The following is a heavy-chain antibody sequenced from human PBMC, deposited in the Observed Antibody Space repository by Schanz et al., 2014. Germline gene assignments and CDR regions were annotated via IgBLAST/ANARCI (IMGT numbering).Heavy chain of an antibody. V-gene: IGHV3-23*04. J-gene: IGHJ4*02. Sequence: VQLVESGGGLVKPGGSLRLSCAASGFTFSSYAMSWVRQAPGKGLEWVSSISHSGGSKYYADSVKGRFTISRDNSKNTLYLQMNSLRAEDTAVYYCAKDPSHGDYDYYFDYWGQGTLVTVSS. CDR2: ISHSGGSK. CDR1: GFTFSSYA. CDR3: AKDPSHGDYDYYFDY. D-gene: IGHD3-22*01.